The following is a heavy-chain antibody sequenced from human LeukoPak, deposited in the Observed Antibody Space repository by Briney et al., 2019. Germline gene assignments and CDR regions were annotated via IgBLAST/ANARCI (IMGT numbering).Heavy chain of an antibody. D-gene: IGHD1-26*01. CDR3: ARRRRGSYLGAFDI. J-gene: IGHJ3*02. V-gene: IGHV4-34*01. CDR1: GGSFSGYY. Sequence: PSETLSLTCAVYGGSFSGYYWSWIRQPPGKGLEWIGEINHSGSTNYNPSLKSRVTISVDTSKNQFSLKLSSVTAADTAVYYCARRRRGSYLGAFDIWGQGTMVTVSS. CDR2: INHSGST.